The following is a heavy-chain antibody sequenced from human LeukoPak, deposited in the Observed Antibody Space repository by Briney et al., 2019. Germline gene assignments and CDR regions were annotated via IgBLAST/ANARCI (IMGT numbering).Heavy chain of an antibody. D-gene: IGHD1-26*01. CDR3: ARAGGHASSWAH. Sequence: PGGSLRLSCAASGFTFSSYWMSWVRQAPGKGLEWVANIKQDGSEKNYVDSVKGRFTISRDNAKNSLELQMNNLRDEDTAVYYCARAGGHASSWAHWGQGTLVTISS. CDR2: IKQDGSEK. J-gene: IGHJ4*02. V-gene: IGHV3-7*01. CDR1: GFTFSSYW.